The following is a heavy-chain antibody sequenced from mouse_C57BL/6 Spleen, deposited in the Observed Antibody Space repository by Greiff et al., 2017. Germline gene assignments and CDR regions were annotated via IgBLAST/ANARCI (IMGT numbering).Heavy chain of an antibody. CDR2: ISYDGSN. V-gene: IGHV3-6*01. CDR3: ASFSTTPYHCAMDD. CDR1: GYSITSGYY. Sequence: EVHLVESGPGLVKPSQSLSLTCSVTGYSITSGYYWNWIRPFPGNQLEWMGYISYDGSNNYNPSLKNRISITRDTSKNQFFLKLNSVTTEDTATYYCASFSTTPYHCAMDDWGQGTSVTVSS. D-gene: IGHD1-1*01. J-gene: IGHJ4*01.